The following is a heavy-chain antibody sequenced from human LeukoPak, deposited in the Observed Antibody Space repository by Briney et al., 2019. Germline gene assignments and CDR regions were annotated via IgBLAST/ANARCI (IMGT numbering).Heavy chain of an antibody. CDR1: GFTLSSNQ. CDR2: IYSGGPT. Sequence: GGALGLSCAGSGFTLSSNQMGWVRQTPGKGLNWGLTIYSGGPTYYADSVERRFPISRDNSKNPLYLQMNTLRAAATAVYYCARDAGYGGSPYAFGVWGRGTIVTVS. V-gene: IGHV3-53*01. J-gene: IGHJ3*01. CDR3: ARDAGYGGSPYAFGV. D-gene: IGHD4-23*01.